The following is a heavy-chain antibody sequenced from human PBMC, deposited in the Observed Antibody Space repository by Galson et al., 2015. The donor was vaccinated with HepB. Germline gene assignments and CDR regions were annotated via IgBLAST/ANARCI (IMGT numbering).Heavy chain of an antibody. CDR1: GFTVSSNY. D-gene: IGHD3-16*02. V-gene: IGHV3-66*01. Sequence: SLRLSCAASGFTVSSNYMSWVRQAPGKGLEWVSVIYSGGSTYYADSVKGRFTISRDNSKNTLYLQMNSLRAEDTAVYYCARLGELSLSGYFDYWGQGTLVTVSS. CDR3: ARLGELSLSGYFDY. J-gene: IGHJ4*02. CDR2: IYSGGST.